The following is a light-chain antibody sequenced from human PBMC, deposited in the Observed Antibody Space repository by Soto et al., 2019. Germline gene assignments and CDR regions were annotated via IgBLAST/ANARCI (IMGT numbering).Light chain of an antibody. V-gene: IGKV1-27*01. J-gene: IGKJ1*01. CDR1: QGISNY. CDR2: AAS. CDR3: QKYNSAPWT. Sequence: DIQMTQSPSPLSASVGDRVTITFRASQGISNYLAWYQQKPGKVPKLLIYAASTLQSGVPSRFSGSGSGTDFTLTISSLQPEDVATYYCQKYNSAPWTFGQGTKVDI.